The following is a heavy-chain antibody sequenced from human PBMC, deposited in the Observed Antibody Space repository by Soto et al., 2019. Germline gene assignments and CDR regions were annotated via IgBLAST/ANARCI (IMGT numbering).Heavy chain of an antibody. Sequence: GGPLRLSCTASGFTFSSYAGSWVRQAPGKGLEWVSGILGSGATAYYAESVRGRFTISRGSSEKTLVLQVTRLRAEDTAVYYCAEDVVVAATINFDYWGLVTLVTVSS. CDR2: ILGSGATA. CDR3: AEDVVVAATINFDY. D-gene: IGHD2-15*01. V-gene: IGHV3-23*01. CDR1: GFTFSSYA. J-gene: IGHJ4*02.